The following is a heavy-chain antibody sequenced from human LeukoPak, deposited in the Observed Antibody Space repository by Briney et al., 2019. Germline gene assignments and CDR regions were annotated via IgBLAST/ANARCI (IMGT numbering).Heavy chain of an antibody. V-gene: IGHV1-2*02. CDR2: INPNSGGT. J-gene: IGHJ4*02. Sequence: GSVRVSCTASGYTFTGYYIHWVRQAPGQGLEWMGWINPNSGGTNYAQKFKGRVTITRDKSMSRGYMEMSRLRADERAVYYCANQRWGIVGAYYYWGQGTLVSVSS. D-gene: IGHD1-26*01. CDR1: GYTFTGYY. CDR3: ANQRWGIVGAYYY.